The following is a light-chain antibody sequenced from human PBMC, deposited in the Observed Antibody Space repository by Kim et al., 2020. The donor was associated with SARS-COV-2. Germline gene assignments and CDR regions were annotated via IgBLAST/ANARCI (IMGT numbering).Light chain of an antibody. CDR2: PAS. CDR1: QSISSD. Sequence: EIVMTQSPATLSVSPGERATLSCRASQSISSDLAWYQQRPGQAPRLLMYPASTRATGVPGRFSGSGSGTEFTLTIFNLQSEDFAVYYCQQCTDWPPTFGQGTKLEI. V-gene: IGKV3-15*01. CDR3: QQCTDWPPT. J-gene: IGKJ2*01.